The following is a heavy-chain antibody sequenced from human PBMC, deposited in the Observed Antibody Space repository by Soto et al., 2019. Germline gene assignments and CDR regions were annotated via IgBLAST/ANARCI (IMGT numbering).Heavy chain of an antibody. V-gene: IGHV4-59*08. CDR1: GGSISSYY. D-gene: IGHD3-10*01. CDR3: ARTAITMVRGVQYYFDY. Sequence: SETLSLTCTVSGGSISSYYWSWIRQPPGKGLEWIGYIYYSGSTNHNPSLKSRVTISVDTSKNQFSLKLSSVTAADTAVYYCARTAITMVRGVQYYFDYWGQGTPVTVSS. J-gene: IGHJ4*02. CDR2: IYYSGST.